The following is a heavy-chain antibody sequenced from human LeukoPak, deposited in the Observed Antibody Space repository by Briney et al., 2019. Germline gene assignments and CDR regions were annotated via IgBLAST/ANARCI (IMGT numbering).Heavy chain of an antibody. D-gene: IGHD3-22*01. Sequence: GGSLRLSCAASGFTFSSYSMNWVRQAPGKGLEWVSSISSSSSYIYYADSVKGRFTISRDNAKNSLYLQMNSLRAEDTAVYYCARSLITMIVVNWFDPWGQGTLVTVSS. J-gene: IGHJ5*02. CDR2: ISSSSSYI. V-gene: IGHV3-21*01. CDR3: ARSLITMIVVNWFDP. CDR1: GFTFSSYS.